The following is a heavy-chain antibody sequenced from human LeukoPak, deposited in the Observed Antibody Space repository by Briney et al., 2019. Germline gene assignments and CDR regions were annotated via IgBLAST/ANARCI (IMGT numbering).Heavy chain of an antibody. Sequence: ASVKVSCKASEYTFTSYYMHWVRQAPGQGLEWMGIINPSGGSTSYAQKFQGRVTMTRDTSTSTVYMELSSLRSEDTAVYYCARDVYIVVVPAAMGHFDYWGQGTLVTVSS. J-gene: IGHJ4*02. D-gene: IGHD2-2*01. CDR3: ARDVYIVVVPAAMGHFDY. V-gene: IGHV1-46*01. CDR1: EYTFTSYY. CDR2: INPSGGST.